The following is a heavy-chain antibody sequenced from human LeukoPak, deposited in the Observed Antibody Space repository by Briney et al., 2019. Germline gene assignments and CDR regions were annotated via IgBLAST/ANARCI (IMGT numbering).Heavy chain of an antibody. V-gene: IGHV4-34*01. CDR1: GGSFSGYY. CDR3: ASSFTYYYDSSGRRPFDY. Sequence: SETLSLTCAVYGGSFSGYYWSWIRQPPGKGLEWIGEINHSGSTNFNPSLKSRVTISVDTSKNQFSLKLSSVTAADTAVYYCASSFTYYYDSSGRRPFDYWGQGTPVTVSS. D-gene: IGHD3-22*01. CDR2: INHSGST. J-gene: IGHJ4*02.